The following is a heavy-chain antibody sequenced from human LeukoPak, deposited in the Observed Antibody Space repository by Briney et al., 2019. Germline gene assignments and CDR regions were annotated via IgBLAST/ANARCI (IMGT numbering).Heavy chain of an antibody. CDR2: ISAYNGNT. V-gene: IGHV1-18*01. Sequence: GASVKVSCKASGYTFTSYGISWVRQAPRQGLEWMGWISAYNGNTNYAQKLQGRVTMTTDTSTSTAYMELRSLRSDDTAVYYCARGIADYYDSSGYYYGPDYWGQGTLVTVSS. CDR1: GYTFTSYG. CDR3: ARGIADYYDSSGYYYGPDY. J-gene: IGHJ4*02. D-gene: IGHD3-22*01.